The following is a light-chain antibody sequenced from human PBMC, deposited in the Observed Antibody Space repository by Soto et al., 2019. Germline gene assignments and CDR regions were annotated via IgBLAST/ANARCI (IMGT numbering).Light chain of an antibody. CDR3: SSDKLSSARL. CDR1: SSDIGSYNY. Sequence: QSALTQPASVSGSPGQSITIACTGSSSDIGSYNYVSWYQQHPGKAPKLVMYEVSSRPSGISIRFSGSKSGNTASLTISGLQAEDDADYFCSSDKLSSARLFGGGTKLTVL. V-gene: IGLV2-14*01. J-gene: IGLJ2*01. CDR2: EVS.